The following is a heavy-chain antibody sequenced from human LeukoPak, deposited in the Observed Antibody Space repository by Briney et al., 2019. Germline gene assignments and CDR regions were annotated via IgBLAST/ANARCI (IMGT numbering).Heavy chain of an antibody. J-gene: IGHJ4*02. CDR1: GFTFSSYP. CDR2: ISSNGDST. CDR3: ARAYYDSGGYYYDY. D-gene: IGHD3-22*01. Sequence: GGSLRLSCAASGFTFSSYPMHWVRQAPGKGLKYVSAISSNGDSTYYANSVKGRFTISRDNSKNTLYLQMGSLRAEDMAVYYCARAYYDSGGYYYDYWGQGTLVTVSS. V-gene: IGHV3-64*01.